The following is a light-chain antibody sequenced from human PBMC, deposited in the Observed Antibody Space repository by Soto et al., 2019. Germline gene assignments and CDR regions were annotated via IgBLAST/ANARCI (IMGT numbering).Light chain of an antibody. J-gene: IGKJ4*01. CDR3: QQSYSTPRT. V-gene: IGKV1-39*01. CDR2: AAS. CDR1: QSISSY. Sequence: DIQMTQSPSSLSASVGDRVTITCRASQSISSYLNWYQQKPGKAPKLLIYAASSLQSGVPSRFSGSGSGTDFTLTISSLQPEDFATDYCQQSYSTPRTLGGGTKVEIK.